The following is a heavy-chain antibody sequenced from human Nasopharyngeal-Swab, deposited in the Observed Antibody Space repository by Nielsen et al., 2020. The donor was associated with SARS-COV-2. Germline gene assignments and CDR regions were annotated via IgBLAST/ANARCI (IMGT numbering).Heavy chain of an antibody. CDR1: GGSFSGYY. Sequence: SETLSLTCAVYGGSFSGYYWGWLRQPPGKGLEWIGSIYYSGSTYYNPSLKSRVTISVDTSKNQFSLKLSSVTAADTAVYYCARLHTYYYGSRWFDPWGQGTLVTVSS. J-gene: IGHJ5*02. CDR2: IYYSGST. V-gene: IGHV4-39*01. CDR3: ARLHTYYYGSRWFDP. D-gene: IGHD3-10*01.